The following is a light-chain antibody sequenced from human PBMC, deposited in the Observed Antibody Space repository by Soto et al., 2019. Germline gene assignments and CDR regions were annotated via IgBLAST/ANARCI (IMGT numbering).Light chain of an antibody. CDR2: AAS. CDR1: QDIGND. CDR3: LQDYTYPWT. Sequence: IQMTQSPSSLSASVRDRVTITCRASQDIGNDLGWYQQKPGKAPNLLIYAASSLRSGFPSRFSGSGSGTHFTLTINSLQAEDSATYFCLQDYTYPWTFGQGTKVEI. V-gene: IGKV1-6*02. J-gene: IGKJ1*01.